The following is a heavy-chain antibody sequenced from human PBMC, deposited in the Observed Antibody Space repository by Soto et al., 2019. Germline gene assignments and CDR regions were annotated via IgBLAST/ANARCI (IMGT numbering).Heavy chain of an antibody. CDR1: GGTFSGYT. V-gene: IGHV1-69*13. CDR3: AGHGSGSYLWFDP. Sequence: GASVKVSCKASGGTFSGYTISWVRQAPGQGLEWMGGIIPIFGSATYAQKFQGRVTFTADDSTSTAYMDLGSLTSEDTAVYYCAGHGSGSYLWFDPWGQGTLVTVS. CDR2: IIPIFGSA. J-gene: IGHJ5*02. D-gene: IGHD3-10*01.